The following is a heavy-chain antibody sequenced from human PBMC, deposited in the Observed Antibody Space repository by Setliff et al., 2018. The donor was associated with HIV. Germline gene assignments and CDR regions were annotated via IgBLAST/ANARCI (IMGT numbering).Heavy chain of an antibody. CDR2: INGDSTFI. CDR3: ARGVATNLDP. CDR1: GFTFTFSTYT. J-gene: IGHJ5*02. D-gene: IGHD5-12*01. Sequence: GGSLRLSCAASGFTFTFSTYTMNWVRQAPGKGLEWVSSINGDSTFIYYADSVKGRFTISRDNAKNSLYLQMNSLRAEDTAVCYCARGVATNLDPWGQGSLVTVSS. V-gene: IGHV3-21*01.